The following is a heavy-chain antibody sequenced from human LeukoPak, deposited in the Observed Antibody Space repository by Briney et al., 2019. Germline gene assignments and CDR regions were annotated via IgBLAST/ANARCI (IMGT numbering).Heavy chain of an antibody. D-gene: IGHD6-13*01. J-gene: IGHJ6*02. CDR2: IYSGGST. V-gene: IGHV3-53*01. CDR3: ARDSYMPRDYSSSWYYYYYGMDV. Sequence: GGSLRLSCAASGFTVSSNYMSWVRQAPGKGLEWVSVIYSGGSTYYADSVKGRFTISRDNSKNTLYLQMNSLRAEDTAVYYCARDSYMPRDYSSSWYYYYYGMDVWGQGTTVTVSS. CDR1: GFTVSSNY.